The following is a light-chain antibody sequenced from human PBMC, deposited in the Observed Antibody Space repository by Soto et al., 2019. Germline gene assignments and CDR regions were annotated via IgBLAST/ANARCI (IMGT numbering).Light chain of an antibody. V-gene: IGKV2-28*01. J-gene: IGKJ1*01. CDR2: LGA. Sequence: DIVMTQSPLSLPVTHVDPASISFRSSQMLLPRNGYNYLDWYLPKPGQSPQLRIYLGANRASGVPDRFSGSGSGTDFTLKISRVEAEDVGVDYCMQALQTPWKCGQGTKGDI. CDR3: MQALQTPWK. CDR1: QMLLPRNGYNY.